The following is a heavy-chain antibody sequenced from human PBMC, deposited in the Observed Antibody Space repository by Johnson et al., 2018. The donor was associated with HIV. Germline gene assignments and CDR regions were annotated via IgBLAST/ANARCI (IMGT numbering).Heavy chain of an antibody. CDR1: GFTVSSNY. CDR3: ARDGTTGPSGDGFDI. Sequence: VQLVESGGGVVQPGRSPRLACAASGFTVSSNYMSWVRQAPGKGLEWVSVIYSGGSTYYADSVKGRFTISRDNSKNMLYLQMNSLRAEDTALYYCARDGTTGPSGDGFDIWGQGTMVTVSS. CDR2: IYSGGST. V-gene: IGHV3-66*02. J-gene: IGHJ3*02. D-gene: IGHD4-17*01.